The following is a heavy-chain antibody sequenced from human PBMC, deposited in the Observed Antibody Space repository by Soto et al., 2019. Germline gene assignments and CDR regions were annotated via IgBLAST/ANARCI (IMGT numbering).Heavy chain of an antibody. CDR3: ATRYDFWSGYYFDY. J-gene: IGHJ4*02. Sequence: SLRLSCAASGFTFSSYAMSWVRQAPGKGLEWVSAISGSGGSTYYADSVKGRFTISRDNSKNTLYLQMNSLRAEDTAVYYCATRYDFWSGYYFDYWGQGTLVTVSS. CDR2: ISGSGGST. CDR1: GFTFSSYA. D-gene: IGHD3-3*01. V-gene: IGHV3-23*01.